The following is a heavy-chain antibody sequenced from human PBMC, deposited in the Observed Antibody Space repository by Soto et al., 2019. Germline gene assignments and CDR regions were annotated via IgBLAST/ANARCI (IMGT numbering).Heavy chain of an antibody. CDR2: MYHSGST. J-gene: IGHJ4*02. D-gene: IGHD1-26*01. CDR3: AREALYFESGSFGC. Sequence: SETLSLTCSVSGGSISSDGYCWSWIRQHPGKGLEWIGHMYHSGSTHYNPSLQRRLTISIDTSKNQLSLNLTSVTAADTAVYYCAREALYFESGSFGCWGQGTLVTVSS. V-gene: IGHV4-31*03. CDR1: GGSISSDGYC.